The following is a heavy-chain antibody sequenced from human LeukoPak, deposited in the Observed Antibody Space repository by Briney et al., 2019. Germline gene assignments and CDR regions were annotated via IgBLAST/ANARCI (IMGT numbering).Heavy chain of an antibody. CDR2: ISYDGSNK. Sequence: GRSLRLSCAASGFTFSSYGMHWVRQAPGKGLEWVAFISYDGSNKYYADSVKGRFTISRDNSKNTLTLQMNSLRAEDTAVYYCAREYYYGSGSYLGSFDYWGQGTLVTVSS. CDR3: AREYYYGSGSYLGSFDY. CDR1: GFTFSSYG. D-gene: IGHD3-10*01. V-gene: IGHV3-30*03. J-gene: IGHJ4*02.